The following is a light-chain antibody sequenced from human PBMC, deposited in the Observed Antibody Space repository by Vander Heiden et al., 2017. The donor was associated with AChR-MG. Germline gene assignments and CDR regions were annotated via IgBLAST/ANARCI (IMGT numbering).Light chain of an antibody. J-gene: IGLJ1*01. CDR3: QSYDSSLRV. CDR1: SSNIGAGYD. Sequence: QSVLTQPPSVSGAPGQGVTISCTGSSSNIGAGYDVHWYQQLPGTAPKLLIYGNSNRPSGVPDRFSGSKSGTSASLAITGLQAEDEADYYCQSYDSSLRVFGTGTKVTVL. CDR2: GNS. V-gene: IGLV1-40*01.